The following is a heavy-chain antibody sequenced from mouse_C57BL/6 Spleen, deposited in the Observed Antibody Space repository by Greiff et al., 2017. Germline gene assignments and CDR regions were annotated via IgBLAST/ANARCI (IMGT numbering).Heavy chain of an antibody. Sequence: EVKLMESGGDLVKPGGSLKLSCAASGFTFSSYGMSWVRQTPDKRLEWVATISSGGSYTYYPDSVKGRFTISRDNAKNTLYLQMSSLKSEDTAMYDCARHSYDYAMDYWGQGTSVTVSS. D-gene: IGHD1-1*01. V-gene: IGHV5-6*01. CDR2: ISSGGSYT. CDR3: ARHSYDYAMDY. CDR1: GFTFSSYG. J-gene: IGHJ4*01.